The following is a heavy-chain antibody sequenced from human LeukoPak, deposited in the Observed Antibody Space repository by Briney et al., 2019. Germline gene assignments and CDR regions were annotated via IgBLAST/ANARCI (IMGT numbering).Heavy chain of an antibody. Sequence: GASVKVSCKASGYTFNGYFMHWGRQAPGQGLEWMGWINPNSGGTNYAQKFQGRVTMPRDTSISPAYMELSRLKSDDTAVYYCVVGYTTGSLDYWGQGTLVTVSS. CDR2: INPNSGGT. V-gene: IGHV1-2*02. CDR3: VVGYTTGSLDY. J-gene: IGHJ4*02. CDR1: GYTFNGYF. D-gene: IGHD2-2*02.